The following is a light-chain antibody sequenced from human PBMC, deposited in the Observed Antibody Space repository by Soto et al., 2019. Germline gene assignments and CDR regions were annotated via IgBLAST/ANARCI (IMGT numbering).Light chain of an antibody. V-gene: IGKV3-20*01. CDR2: GAS. Sequence: EIVLTQSPGTLSLSPGERATLSCRAIQSVSSSYLAWYQQKPGQAPRLLVYGASSRATGIPDRFSGSGSGTDFTLTISRMEPEHFAVYYCQQYGSSPFTFGQGTRMEIK. J-gene: IGKJ5*01. CDR3: QQYGSSPFT. CDR1: QSVSSSY.